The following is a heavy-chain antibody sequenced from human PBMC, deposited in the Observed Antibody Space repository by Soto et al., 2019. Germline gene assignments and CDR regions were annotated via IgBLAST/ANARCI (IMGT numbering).Heavy chain of an antibody. V-gene: IGHV3-33*01. CDR3: ARDLQEVGIDY. Sequence: GGSLRLSCAASGFTFSSYGMHWVRQAPGKGLEWVAVIWYDGSNKYYADSVKGRFTISRDNSKNTLYLQMNSLRAEDTAVYYCARDLQEVGIDYWGQGTLVTVSS. CDR2: IWYDGSNK. J-gene: IGHJ4*02. D-gene: IGHD1-1*01. CDR1: GFTFSSYG.